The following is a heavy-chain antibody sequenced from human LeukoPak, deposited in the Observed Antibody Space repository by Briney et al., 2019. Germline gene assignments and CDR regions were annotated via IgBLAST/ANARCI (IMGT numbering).Heavy chain of an antibody. CDR3: AECSSTSCYFGNILNMAFDI. CDR2: IIPIFGTA. D-gene: IGHD2-2*01. CDR1: GGTFSSYA. J-gene: IGHJ3*02. Sequence: SVKVSCKASGGTFSSYAISWVRQAPGQGLEWMGGIIPIFGTANYAQKFQGRVTITADESTSTAYMELSSLRSEDTAVHYCAECSSTSCYFGNILNMAFDIWGQGTMVTVSS. V-gene: IGHV1-69*13.